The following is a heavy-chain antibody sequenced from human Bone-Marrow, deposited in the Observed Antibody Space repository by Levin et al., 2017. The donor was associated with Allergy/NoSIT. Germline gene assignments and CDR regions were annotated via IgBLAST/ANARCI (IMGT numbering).Heavy chain of an antibody. CDR3: ARSIVVVPYNWFDP. CDR2: IIPIFGTA. D-gene: IGHD2-2*01. V-gene: IGHV1-69*13. CDR1: GGTFSSYA. Sequence: SVKVSCKASGGTFSSYAISWVRQAPGQGLEWMGGIIPIFGTANYAQKFQGRVTITADESTSTAYMELSSLRSEDTAVYYCARSIVVVPYNWFDPWGQGTLVTVSS. J-gene: IGHJ5*02.